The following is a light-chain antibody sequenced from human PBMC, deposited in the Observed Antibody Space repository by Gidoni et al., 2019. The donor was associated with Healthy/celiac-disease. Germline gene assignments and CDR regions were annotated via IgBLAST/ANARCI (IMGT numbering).Light chain of an antibody. Sequence: DNQMTQSPSTLSASVGDRVTITCRASQSISSWLAWYQQKPGKAPKLLIYKASSFESGVPSRFRGSGSGTEFTLTISSLQPDDFATYYCQQYNSYSRTFGQGTKVEIK. CDR2: KAS. CDR1: QSISSW. V-gene: IGKV1-5*03. CDR3: QQYNSYSRT. J-gene: IGKJ1*01.